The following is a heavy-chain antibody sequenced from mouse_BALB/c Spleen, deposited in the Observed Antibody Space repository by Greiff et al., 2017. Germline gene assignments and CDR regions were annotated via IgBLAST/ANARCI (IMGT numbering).Heavy chain of an antibody. D-gene: IGHD2-3*01. V-gene: IGHV1-67*01. CDR1: GYTFTDYA. J-gene: IGHJ4*01. Sequence: VKLVESGPEVVRPGVSVKISCKGSGYTFTDYAMHWVKQSHAKSLEWIGVISTYNGNTNYNQKFKGKATMTVDKSSSTAYMELARLTSEDSAIYYCAREGFYDGYYYYYAMDYWGQGTSVTVSS. CDR2: ISTYNGNT. CDR3: AREGFYDGYYYYYAMDY.